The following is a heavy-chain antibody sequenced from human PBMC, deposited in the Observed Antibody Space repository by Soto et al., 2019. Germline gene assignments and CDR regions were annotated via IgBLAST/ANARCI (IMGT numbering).Heavy chain of an antibody. J-gene: IGHJ4*02. CDR1: GFTFSSCA. D-gene: IGHD3-22*01. CDR3: AKAAYDSSGIAGFDY. V-gene: IGHV3-23*01. Sequence: GGSLRLSCGASGFTFSSCAMGWVRQAPGKGLEWVSDIIDSGGSTYYADAVKGRFTISRDNSKSTLYLQMNSLRAEDTAVYYCAKAAYDSSGIAGFDYWGQGTLVTVSS. CDR2: IIDSGGST.